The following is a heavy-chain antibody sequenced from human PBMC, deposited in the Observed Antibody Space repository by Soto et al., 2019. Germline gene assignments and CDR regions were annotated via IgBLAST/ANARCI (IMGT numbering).Heavy chain of an antibody. D-gene: IGHD4-4*01. Sequence: EVQLLESGGNLVQPGGSLRLSCAGSGFPFSTYAVSWVRQTPGKGLEWVSAISPTGGSTYYAASVRGRFTISRDNSKNTVFLQMSGLRPEDTAIYYCAKAKRGILPTTTGGLDYWGQGTVLSVSS. V-gene: IGHV3-23*01. CDR1: GFPFSTYA. J-gene: IGHJ4*02. CDR3: AKAKRGILPTTTGGLDY. CDR2: ISPTGGST.